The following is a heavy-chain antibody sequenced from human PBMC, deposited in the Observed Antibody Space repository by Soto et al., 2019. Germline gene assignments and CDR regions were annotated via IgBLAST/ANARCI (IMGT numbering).Heavy chain of an antibody. Sequence: GGSLRHSCAASGVTFISYAMSWVRQATGKGLEWVSAISGSGGSTYYADSVKGRFTISRDNSKNTLYLQMNSLRAEDTAVYYCAKDPHYDILTGLFDYWGQGTLVTVSS. CDR2: ISGSGGST. J-gene: IGHJ4*02. V-gene: IGHV3-23*01. D-gene: IGHD3-9*01. CDR3: AKDPHYDILTGLFDY. CDR1: GVTFISYA.